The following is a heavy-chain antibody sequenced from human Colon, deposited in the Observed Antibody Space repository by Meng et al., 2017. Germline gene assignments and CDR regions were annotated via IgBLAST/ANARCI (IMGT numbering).Heavy chain of an antibody. J-gene: IGHJ4*02. CDR3: ARMGAGAAFDF. V-gene: IGHV1-2*05. Sequence: QVHLVQSGAEVKTPGPSVKISCEASGYTFTTFFLNWVRQTPDQGFEWLGRINPNSGVTNFAQKFQGRVTMTRDTSISTAYMELASLRSDDTGVYYCARMGAGAAFDFWVQGTLVTVSS. CDR1: GYTFTTFF. CDR2: INPNSGVT. D-gene: IGHD1-26*01.